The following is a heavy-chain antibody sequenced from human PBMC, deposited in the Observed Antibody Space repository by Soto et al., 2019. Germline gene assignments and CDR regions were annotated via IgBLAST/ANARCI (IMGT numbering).Heavy chain of an antibody. CDR3: SYDTFGDKDF. J-gene: IGHJ4*02. Sequence: EVQLVESGGDLVQPGGSLRLSCAASGYTFSHYWMHWVRQAPGKGLVWVSRVNPDGTITTYADSVKVRFTIARDNAKNAMYLPMNSLGVTETAIYYCSYDTFGDKDFWGPGNPLTVSS. V-gene: IGHV3-74*01. D-gene: IGHD3-9*01. CDR1: GYTFSHYW. CDR2: VNPDGTIT.